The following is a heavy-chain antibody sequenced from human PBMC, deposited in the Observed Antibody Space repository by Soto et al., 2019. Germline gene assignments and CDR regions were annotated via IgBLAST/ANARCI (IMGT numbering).Heavy chain of an antibody. Sequence: SETLSLTCTVSGGSISSYYWSWIRQPPGKGLEWIGYIYYSGSTNYNPSLKSRVTISVDTSKNQFSLKLSSVTAADTAVYYCARSNSSTRYYYYYYMDVWGKGTTVTVSS. CDR3: ARSNSSTRYYYYYYMDV. D-gene: IGHD4-4*01. CDR1: GGSISSYY. J-gene: IGHJ6*03. V-gene: IGHV4-59*08. CDR2: IYYSGST.